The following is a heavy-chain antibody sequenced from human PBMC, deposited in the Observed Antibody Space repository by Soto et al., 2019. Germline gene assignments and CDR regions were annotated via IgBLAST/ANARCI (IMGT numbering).Heavy chain of an antibody. V-gene: IGHV1-69*06. CDR2: IIPIFGTA. CDR3: ARTAPRITPLDY. J-gene: IGHJ4*02. D-gene: IGHD3-16*01. Sequence: QVQLVQSGAEVKKPGSSVKVSCKASGGTFSSYAISWVRQAPGQGLEWMGGIIPIFGTANYAQKFQGRVTITTAKSTCTAYMELSSLRSEDTAVYCCARTAPRITPLDYLGQGPLVTFSA. CDR1: GGTFSSYA.